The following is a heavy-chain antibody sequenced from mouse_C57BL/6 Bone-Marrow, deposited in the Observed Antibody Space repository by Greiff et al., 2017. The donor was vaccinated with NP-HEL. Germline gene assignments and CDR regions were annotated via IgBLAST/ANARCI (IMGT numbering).Heavy chain of an antibody. J-gene: IGHJ4*01. D-gene: IGHD2-3*01. CDR1: GFTFSSYA. CDR3: ARDNDGYYYAMDY. V-gene: IGHV5-4*01. Sequence: EVHLVESGGGLVKPGGSLKLSCAASGFTFSSYAMSWVRQTPEKRLEWVATISDAGSYTYYPDTVKGRFTISRDNAKNNLYLQLIHLKSEDTAMYYCARDNDGYYYAMDYWGQGTSVTVSA. CDR2: ISDAGSYT.